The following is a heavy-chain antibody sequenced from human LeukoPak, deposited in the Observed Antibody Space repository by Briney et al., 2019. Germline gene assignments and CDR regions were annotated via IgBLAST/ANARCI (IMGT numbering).Heavy chain of an antibody. CDR1: GFTFSSYA. CDR2: VSGSGSGGST. D-gene: IGHD6-19*01. J-gene: IGHJ4*02. Sequence: GGSLRLSCAASGFTFSSYAMSWVRQAPGKGLEWVSTVSGSGSGGSTYYADSVKGRFTISRDNSRDTLYLQMNSLRAEDTAVYYCAKLLAVTNSYYFNYWGQGTLVTVSS. V-gene: IGHV3-23*01. CDR3: AKLLAVTNSYYFNY.